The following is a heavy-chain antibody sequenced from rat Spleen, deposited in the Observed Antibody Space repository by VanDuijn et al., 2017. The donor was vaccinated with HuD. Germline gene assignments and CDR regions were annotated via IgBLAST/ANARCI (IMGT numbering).Heavy chain of an antibody. CDR1: GFSLTRYE. D-gene: IGHD1-10*01. Sequence: QVQLKESGPGLVQPSQTLSLTCTVSGFSLTRYEVHWVRQPPGKGLEWMGGIWGDGTTDYNSALKSRLSISRDTSKSQFFLKMNSLRTDDTAIYFCTENNYNWGQGVMVTVSS. CDR2: IWGDGTT. J-gene: IGHJ2*01. V-gene: IGHV2-1*01. CDR3: TENNYN.